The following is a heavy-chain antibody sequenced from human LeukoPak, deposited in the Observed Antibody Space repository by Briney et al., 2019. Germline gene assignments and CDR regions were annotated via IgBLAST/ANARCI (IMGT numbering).Heavy chain of an antibody. J-gene: IGHJ4*02. D-gene: IGHD4-17*01. V-gene: IGHV4-59*01. CDR1: GGSISSYY. CDR3: ARRSYGDYSSDY. CDR2: IYYSGNA. Sequence: PSETLSLTCTVSGGSISSYYWSWIRQPPGKGLEWIGYIYYSGNAIYNPSLKSRVTISVDTSKNQFSLKLSSVTAADTAVYYCARRSYGDYSSDYWGQGTLVTVSS.